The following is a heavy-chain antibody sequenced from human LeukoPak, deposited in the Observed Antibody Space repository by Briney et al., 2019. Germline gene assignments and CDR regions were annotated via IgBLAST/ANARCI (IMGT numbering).Heavy chain of an antibody. J-gene: IGHJ6*02. V-gene: IGHV3-53*01. D-gene: IGHD4-17*01. CDR3: AKKGLSTVTPYSISAPYYGMDV. CDR1: GFTVSRNY. Sequence: PGGSLRLSCAASGFTVSRNYMSWVRQAPGKGLEWVSVIYSGGSTYYADSVKGRFTISRDNSKNTLYLQMNSLRAEDTAVYYCAKKGLSTVTPYSISAPYYGMDVWGQGTTVTVSS. CDR2: IYSGGST.